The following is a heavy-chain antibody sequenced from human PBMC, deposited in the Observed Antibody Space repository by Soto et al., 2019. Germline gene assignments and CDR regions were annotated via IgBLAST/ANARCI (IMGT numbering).Heavy chain of an antibody. CDR1: GFTFGDYA. D-gene: IGHD2-2*01. V-gene: IGHV3-49*04. CDR3: TRRGIVVVPAATYYYYYGMDV. J-gene: IGHJ6*02. Sequence: GGSLRLSCTASGFTFGDYAMSWVRQAPGKGLEWVGFIRRKAYGGTTEYAASVKGRFTISRDDSKSIAYLQMNSLKTEDTAVYYCTRRGIVVVPAATYYYYYGMDVWGQGTTVTVSS. CDR2: IRRKAYGGTT.